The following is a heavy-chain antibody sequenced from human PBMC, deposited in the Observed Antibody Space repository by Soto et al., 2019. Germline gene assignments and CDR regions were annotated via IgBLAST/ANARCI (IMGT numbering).Heavy chain of an antibody. J-gene: IGHJ4*02. Sequence: ESGGGVVQPGRSLRLSCAASGFTFSSYGMHWVRQAPGKGLEWVAVISYDGSNKYYADSVKGRFTISRDNSKNTLYLQMNSLRAEDTAVYYCAKERGSIFWSGHFDYWGQGTLVTVSS. CDR2: ISYDGSNK. CDR3: AKERGSIFWSGHFDY. V-gene: IGHV3-30*18. CDR1: GFTFSSYG. D-gene: IGHD3-3*01.